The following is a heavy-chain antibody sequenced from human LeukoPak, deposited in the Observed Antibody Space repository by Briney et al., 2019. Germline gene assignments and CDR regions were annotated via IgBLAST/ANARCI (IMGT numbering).Heavy chain of an antibody. D-gene: IGHD6-19*01. V-gene: IGHV4-59*08. CDR2: IYYSGGT. Sequence: SETLSLTCTVSGGSISNYYWSWIRQPPGKGLEWIGSIYYSGGTNYNPSLKSRVTMSVDTSKNQFSLKLSSVTAADTAMYYCARHTMAGTFFAFWGQGTLVTVSS. J-gene: IGHJ4*02. CDR1: GGSISNYY. CDR3: ARHTMAGTFFAF.